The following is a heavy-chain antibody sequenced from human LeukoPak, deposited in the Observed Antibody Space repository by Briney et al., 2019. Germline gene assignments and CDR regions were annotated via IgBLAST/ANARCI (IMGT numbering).Heavy chain of an antibody. CDR1: GVSVSDGRYY. V-gene: IGHV4-31*03. D-gene: IGHD2-2*01. J-gene: IGHJ3*02. CDR3: ATPYCSSISCLDVFNM. CDR2: KYYSGSA. Sequence: PSQTLSLTCNVSGVSVSDGRYYWTWIRQHPGKGLEWIGYKYYSGSAKYNPSLKSRLTISIDTSKNQFSLQLSSVTAAGTATYYCATPYCSSISCLDVFNMWGQGTRVTVSS.